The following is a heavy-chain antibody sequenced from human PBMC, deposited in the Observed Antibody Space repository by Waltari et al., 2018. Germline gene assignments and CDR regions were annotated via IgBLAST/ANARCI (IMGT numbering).Heavy chain of an antibody. CDR2: ISHSGVP. CDR3: ARTWGNSPPLGWFDP. J-gene: IGHJ5*01. V-gene: IGHV4-34*01. Sequence: QVQLHQWGAGLLQPSETLSVTCAVLGRPFIDYSGSWIRQSTGKGLEWIGQISHSGVPHYNPSLRSRVTMSVDTIKKQFSLMLTSVTAADTAVYFCARTWGNSPPLGWFDPWGRGTRVTISS. D-gene: IGHD7-27*01. CDR1: GRPFIDYS.